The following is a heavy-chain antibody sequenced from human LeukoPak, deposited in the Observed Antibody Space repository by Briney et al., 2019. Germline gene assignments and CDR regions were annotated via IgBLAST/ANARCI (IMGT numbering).Heavy chain of an antibody. D-gene: IGHD3-10*01. CDR3: ARETYYGSGSYSDFAPDY. CDR2: ISGSGTSI. Sequence: PGGSLRLSCAASGFTFSSYEMNWVRQAPGKGLEWVSYISGSGTSIYHANSVKGRFTISRDNAKNSVYLQMNSLRAEDTAVYYCARETYYGSGSYSDFAPDYWGQGTLVTVSS. J-gene: IGHJ4*02. V-gene: IGHV3-48*03. CDR1: GFTFSSYE.